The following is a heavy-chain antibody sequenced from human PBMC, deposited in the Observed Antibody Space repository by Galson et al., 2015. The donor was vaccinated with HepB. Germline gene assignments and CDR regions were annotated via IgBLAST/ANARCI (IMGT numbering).Heavy chain of an antibody. CDR1: GFTLSSYE. J-gene: IGHJ4*02. CDR3: VRDGIYCSGGICHPY. Sequence: SLRLSCAASGFTLSSYEMNWVRQAPGKGLEWVSYISSGGSTIYYADSVKGRLTISRDNAKNSLSLQMNSLRAEDTAVYYCVRDGIYCSGGICHPYWGQGTLVTVSS. D-gene: IGHD2-15*01. CDR2: ISSGGSTI. V-gene: IGHV3-48*03.